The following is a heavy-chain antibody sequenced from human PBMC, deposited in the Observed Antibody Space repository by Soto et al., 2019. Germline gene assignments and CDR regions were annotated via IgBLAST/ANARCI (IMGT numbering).Heavy chain of an antibody. CDR3: ARVMWSYCSSTSCYTYGMDV. V-gene: IGHV1-2*02. CDR1: GYTFTGYY. Sequence: ASVKVSCKASGYTFTGYYMHWVRQAPGQGLEWMGWINPNSGGTNYAQKFRGRVTMTRDTSISTAYMELSRLRSDDTAVYYCARVMWSYCSSTSCYTYGMDVWGQGTTVTVSS. CDR2: INPNSGGT. J-gene: IGHJ6*02. D-gene: IGHD2-2*02.